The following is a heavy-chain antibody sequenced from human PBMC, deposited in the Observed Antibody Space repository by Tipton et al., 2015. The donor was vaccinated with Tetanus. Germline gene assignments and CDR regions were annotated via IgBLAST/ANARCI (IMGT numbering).Heavy chain of an antibody. Sequence: TLSLTCAVYGASFSDYYWSWIRQAPGKGLEWIGEINHSGSTNHNPSLKSRVTISMDRSKNQISLQLTSVTAADTAVYFCAGVTAQRTELYFDHWGQGTLVTVSS. D-gene: IGHD6-13*01. V-gene: IGHV4-34*01. CDR1: GASFSDYY. CDR2: INHSGST. J-gene: IGHJ4*02. CDR3: AGVTAQRTELYFDH.